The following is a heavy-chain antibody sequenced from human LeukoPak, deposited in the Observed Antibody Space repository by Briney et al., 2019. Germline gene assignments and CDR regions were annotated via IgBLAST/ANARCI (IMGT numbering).Heavy chain of an antibody. CDR2: ISAYNGNT. Sequence: ASVKVSCKASGYTFTSYGISWVRQAPGQGLEWMGWISAYNGNTNYAQKLQGRVTMTTDTSTSTAYMELRSLRSDDTAVYCCARRARSGYYYYGMDVWGQGTTVTVS. J-gene: IGHJ6*02. CDR1: GYTFTSYG. CDR3: ARRARSGYYYYGMDV. V-gene: IGHV1-18*01.